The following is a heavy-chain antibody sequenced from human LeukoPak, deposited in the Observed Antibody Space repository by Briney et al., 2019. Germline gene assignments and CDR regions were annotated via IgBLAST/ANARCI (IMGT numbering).Heavy chain of an antibody. CDR2: ITYNSGTI. D-gene: IGHD5-18*01. J-gene: IGHJ4*02. V-gene: IGHV3-48*02. Sequence: GGSLRLSCAASGFTFRSYAMQWVRQAPGKGLEWVSYITYNSGTIFYADSVKGRFTISRDNAKDSLYLQMSSLRDEDTAVYYCARDSGYSYADDYWGQGTLATVSS. CDR3: ARDSGYSYADDY. CDR1: GFTFRSYA.